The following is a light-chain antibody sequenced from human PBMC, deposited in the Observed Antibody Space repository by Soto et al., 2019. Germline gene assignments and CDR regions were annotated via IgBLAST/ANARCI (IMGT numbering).Light chain of an antibody. J-gene: IGLJ2*01. V-gene: IGLV4-69*01. CDR3: QTWDTAPV. CDR1: NGHSSFA. Sequence: QSVLTQSPSASASLGASVKLTCTLNNGHSSFAIAWHQQQPGKGPRYLIKLNTDGSHNRGDGISDRFSASSSGTERYLTISSLQSDDEADYYCQTWDTAPVFGGGTKLTVL. CDR2: LNTDGSH.